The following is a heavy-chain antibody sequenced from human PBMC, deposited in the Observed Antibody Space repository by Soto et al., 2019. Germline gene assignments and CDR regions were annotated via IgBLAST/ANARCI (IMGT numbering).Heavy chain of an antibody. V-gene: IGHV1-2*02. CDR3: ARDSAAWSYYDFWSGYQNWFDP. Sequence: ASVKVSCKASGYTFTGYYMHWVRQAPGQGHEWMGWINPSSGGTNYAQKFQGRVTMTRDTSISTAYMELSRLRSDDTAVYYCARDSAAWSYYDFWSGYQNWFDPWGQGTLVTVSS. J-gene: IGHJ5*02. CDR2: INPSSGGT. D-gene: IGHD3-3*01. CDR1: GYTFTGYY.